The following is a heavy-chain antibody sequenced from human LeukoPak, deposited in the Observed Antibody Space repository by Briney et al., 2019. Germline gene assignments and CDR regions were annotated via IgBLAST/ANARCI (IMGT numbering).Heavy chain of an antibody. J-gene: IGHJ6*02. V-gene: IGHV3-11*01. CDR1: GFTFSGYY. CDR2: ITGSGSST. CDR3: ARGNYGLDV. D-gene: IGHD5-24*01. Sequence: PGGSLRLSCAASGFTFSGYYMTWIRQAPGKGLEWVSYITGSGSSTSYADSVQGRFTISRDNAKNSLFLQMNTLGADDTAVYYCARGNYGLDVWGQGTTVTVS.